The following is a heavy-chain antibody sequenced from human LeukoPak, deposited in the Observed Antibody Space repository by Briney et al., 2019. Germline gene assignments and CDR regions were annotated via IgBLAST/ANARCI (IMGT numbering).Heavy chain of an antibody. CDR1: GFTFSSYA. V-gene: IGHV3-23*01. CDR2: ISGSGGST. D-gene: IGHD6-25*01. Sequence: GGSLRLSCAASGFTFSSYAMSWVRQAPGKGLEWVSAISGSGGSTYYADSVKGRFTISRDNSKNTLYLQMNSLRAEDTAVYYCAKDFDSGGGQKKLWGGGAGPSDYWGQGTLVTVSS. J-gene: IGHJ4*02. CDR3: AKDFDSGGGQKKLWGGGAGPSDY.